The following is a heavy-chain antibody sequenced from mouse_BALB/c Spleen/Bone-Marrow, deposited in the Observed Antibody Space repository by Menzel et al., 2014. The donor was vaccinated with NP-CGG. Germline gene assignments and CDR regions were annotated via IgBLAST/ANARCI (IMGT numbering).Heavy chain of an antibody. CDR1: GYTFTDHA. J-gene: IGHJ4*01. D-gene: IGHD2-14*01. CDR3: ARSGKVRNAMDY. Sequence: VHLVESGAKLVRPGVSVKISCKGSGYTFTDHAMHWVKRSHAKSLEWIGLISGYYGDAIYNQKLKGKATMTVDKSSSTAYMELARLTSEDSAIYYCARSGKVRNAMDYWGQGTSVTVSS. V-gene: IGHV1S137*01. CDR2: ISGYYGDA.